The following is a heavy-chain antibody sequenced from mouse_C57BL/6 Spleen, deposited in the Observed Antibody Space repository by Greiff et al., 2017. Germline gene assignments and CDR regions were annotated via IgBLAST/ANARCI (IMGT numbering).Heavy chain of an antibody. CDR2: ISNGGGST. D-gene: IGHD2-3*01. V-gene: IGHV5-12*01. Sequence: EVQLVESGGGLVQPGGSLKLSCAASGFTFSDYYMYWVRQTPEKRLEWVAYISNGGGSTYYPDTVKGRFTISRDNAKNTLYLQMSRLKSEDTAMYYCARHDDGYPFAYWGQGTLVTVSA. CDR3: ARHDDGYPFAY. J-gene: IGHJ3*01. CDR1: GFTFSDYY.